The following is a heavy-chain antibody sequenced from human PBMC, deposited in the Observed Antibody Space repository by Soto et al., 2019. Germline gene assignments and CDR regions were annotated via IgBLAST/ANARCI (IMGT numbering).Heavy chain of an antibody. CDR1: GFTFSSYG. CDR2: ISYDGSNK. J-gene: IGHJ6*03. CDR3: AKDLSTSSSWYYYYYYYMDV. D-gene: IGHD6-13*01. Sequence: GESLKISCAASGFTFSSYGMHWVRQAPGKGLEWVAVISYDGSNKYYADSVKGRFTISRDNSKNTLYLQMNSLRAEDTAVYYCAKDLSTSSSWYYYYYYYMDVWGKGTTVTVSS. V-gene: IGHV3-30*18.